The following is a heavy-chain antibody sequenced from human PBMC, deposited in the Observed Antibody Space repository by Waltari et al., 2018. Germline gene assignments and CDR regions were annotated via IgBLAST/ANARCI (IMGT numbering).Heavy chain of an antibody. CDR3: ARVQHCSCGSCNDY. Sequence: QVQLVQSGAEVKKHGASVKVSCKASGYTFTGYYMHWVRQAPGQGLEWMGRINPNSGNTGYAQKFQGRVTMTRNTSISTAYMELSSLRSEDTAVYYCARVQHCSCGSCNDYWGQGTLVTVSS. D-gene: IGHD2-15*01. CDR1: GYTFTGYY. CDR2: INPNSGNT. J-gene: IGHJ4*02. V-gene: IGHV1-8*02.